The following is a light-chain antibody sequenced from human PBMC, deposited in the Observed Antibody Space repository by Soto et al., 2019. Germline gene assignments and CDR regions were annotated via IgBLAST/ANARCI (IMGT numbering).Light chain of an antibody. CDR1: SSDVGGYNF. J-gene: IGLJ3*02. V-gene: IGLV2-8*01. CDR3: SSNAGSISGV. Sequence: QSALTQPPSASGSPGQSVTISCTGTSSDVGGYNFVSWYQQHPGKAPKLVIYEVSKRPSGVPDRFSGSKSGNTASLTVSGLQAEDEADYYCSSNAGSISGVFGGGTKLTVL. CDR2: EVS.